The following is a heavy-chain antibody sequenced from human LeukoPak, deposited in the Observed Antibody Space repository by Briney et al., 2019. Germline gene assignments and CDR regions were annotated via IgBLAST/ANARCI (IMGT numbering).Heavy chain of an antibody. J-gene: IGHJ4*02. Sequence: GGSLRLSFAASGFTFYDYAMHWVRQAPGKGLEWVSGINWNSGDINYADSVKGRFTISRVNARNSLYLQMNSLRAEDTALYYCAKDSSGYYNRFDSWGQGTLVTVSS. D-gene: IGHD3-22*01. CDR2: INWNSGDI. CDR3: AKDSSGYYNRFDS. V-gene: IGHV3-9*01. CDR1: GFTFYDYA.